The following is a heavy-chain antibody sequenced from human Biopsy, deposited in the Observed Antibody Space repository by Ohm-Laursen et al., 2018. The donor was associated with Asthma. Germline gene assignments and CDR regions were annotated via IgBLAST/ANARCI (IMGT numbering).Heavy chain of an antibody. J-gene: IGHJ5*02. CDR2: IYYSGST. Sequence: TLSLTCAVSGDSINIGDYYWSWIRQHPVKGLEWIGHIYYSGSTYYNPSLKSRVSISLDTSKNQFSLSLTSVTAADTAVYYCARTTYGHDGFDPWGQGTLVTVSS. CDR3: ARTTYGHDGFDP. CDR1: GDSINIGDYY. D-gene: IGHD4-17*01. V-gene: IGHV4-31*11.